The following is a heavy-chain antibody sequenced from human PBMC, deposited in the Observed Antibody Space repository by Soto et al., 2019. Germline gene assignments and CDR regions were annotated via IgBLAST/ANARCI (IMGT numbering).Heavy chain of an antibody. D-gene: IGHD3-3*01. CDR3: ARSRARTITIFGVVLDNSKYGMDV. J-gene: IGHJ6*02. CDR1: GGSISSGGYY. Sequence: SETLSLTCTVSGGSISSGGYYWSWIRQHPGKGLEWIGYIYYSGSTYYNPSLKSRVTISVDTSKNQFSLKLSSVTAADTAVYYCARSRARTITIFGVVLDNSKYGMDVWGQGTTVTVSS. V-gene: IGHV4-31*03. CDR2: IYYSGST.